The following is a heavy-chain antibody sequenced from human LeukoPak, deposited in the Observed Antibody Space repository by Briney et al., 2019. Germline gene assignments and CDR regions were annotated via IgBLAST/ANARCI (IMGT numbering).Heavy chain of an antibody. J-gene: IGHJ4*02. CDR2: IGSSSSTI. D-gene: IGHD3-3*01. CDR1: GFAFSSYS. CDR3: ARAATGITIFGVVTRFDY. Sequence: GGSLRLSCAASGFAFSSYSMNWVRQAPGKGLEWVSYIGSSSSTIYYADSVKGRFTISRDNAKNSLYLQMNSLRAEDTAVYYCARAATGITIFGVVTRFDYWGQGTLVTVSS. V-gene: IGHV3-48*01.